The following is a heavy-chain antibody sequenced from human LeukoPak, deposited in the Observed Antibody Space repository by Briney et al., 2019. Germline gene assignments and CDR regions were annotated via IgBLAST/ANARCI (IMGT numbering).Heavy chain of an antibody. Sequence: SETLSLTCAVYGGSFSGYYWSWIRQPPGKGLEWIGEINHSGSTNYNPSHKSRVTISVDTSKNQFSLKLSSVTAADTAVYYCARSDYGDHSAFDIWGQGTMVTVSS. CDR3: ARSDYGDHSAFDI. J-gene: IGHJ3*02. V-gene: IGHV4-34*01. CDR2: INHSGST. D-gene: IGHD4-17*01. CDR1: GGSFSGYY.